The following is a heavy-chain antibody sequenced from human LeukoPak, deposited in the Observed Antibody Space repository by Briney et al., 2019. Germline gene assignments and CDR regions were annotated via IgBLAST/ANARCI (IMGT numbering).Heavy chain of an antibody. CDR2: TSYSGYP. V-gene: IGHV4-31*03. J-gene: IGHJ4*02. Sequence: SETLSLTCTVSGGSLSSSEDHWTWIRQHPEKGLEWIGYTSYSGYPDSNPSLKSRVAISLDTSKNQFSLKLSSVTAADTAVYYCARHAFGRVKGYQKYSGIDYWGQGTLVTVSS. D-gene: IGHD6-13*01. CDR1: GGSLSSSEDH. CDR3: ARHAFGRVKGYQKYSGIDY.